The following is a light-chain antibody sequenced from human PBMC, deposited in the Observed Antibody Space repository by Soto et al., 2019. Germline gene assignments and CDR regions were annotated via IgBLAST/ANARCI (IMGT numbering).Light chain of an antibody. V-gene: IGKV3-20*01. CDR2: GAS. J-gene: IGKJ1*01. Sequence: EIVLTQSPGTLSLSPGERATISCRAGQSVSSSYLAWYQQKPGQAPRLLIYGASSRATGIPDRFSGSWSGTDFTLTISRLEPEDFAVYYCQEYGSSRTFGQGTKVDIK. CDR1: QSVSSSY. CDR3: QEYGSSRT.